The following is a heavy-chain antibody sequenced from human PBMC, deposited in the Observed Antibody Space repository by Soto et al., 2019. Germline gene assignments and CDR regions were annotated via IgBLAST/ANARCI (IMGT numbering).Heavy chain of an antibody. CDR2: ISSSSSYI. Sequence: GGSLRLSCAASGFTFSSYSMNWVRQAPGKGLEWVSSISSSSSYIYYADSVKGRFTISRDNAKNSLYLQMNSLRAEDTAVYYCARKSPSAYVDTAMVPDAFDIWGQGTMVTVSS. CDR1: GFTFSSYS. J-gene: IGHJ3*02. V-gene: IGHV3-21*01. CDR3: ARKSPSAYVDTAMVPDAFDI. D-gene: IGHD5-18*01.